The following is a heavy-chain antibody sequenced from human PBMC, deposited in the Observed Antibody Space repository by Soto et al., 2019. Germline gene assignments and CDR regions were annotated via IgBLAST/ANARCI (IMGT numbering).Heavy chain of an antibody. J-gene: IGHJ4*02. CDR2: ISCDGSNK. D-gene: IGHD3-10*01. CDR1: GFTFSSYG. V-gene: IGHV3-30*18. Sequence: QVQLVESGGGVVQPGRSLRLSCAASGFTFSSYGMHWVRQAPGKGLEWVAVISCDGSNKYYADSVKGRFTISRDNSKNTLYLQMNSLRAEDTAVYYCAKDRRRYGSGSTPFDYWGQGTLVTVSS. CDR3: AKDRRRYGSGSTPFDY.